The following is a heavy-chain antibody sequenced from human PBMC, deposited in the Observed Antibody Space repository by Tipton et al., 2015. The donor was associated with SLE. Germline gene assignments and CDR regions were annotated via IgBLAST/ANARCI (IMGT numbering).Heavy chain of an antibody. Sequence: TLSLTCTVSGGSISSYYWSWIRQPPGKELEWIGRIYPSGTTNCNASLKSRVTISVDTSKNQFSLRLSSVTAADTAVYYCARLQRAYGNGIDYWGQGSLVTVSS. J-gene: IGHJ4*02. CDR3: ARLQRAYGNGIDY. D-gene: IGHD3-16*01. CDR2: IYPSGTT. CDR1: GGSISSYY. V-gene: IGHV4-59*08.